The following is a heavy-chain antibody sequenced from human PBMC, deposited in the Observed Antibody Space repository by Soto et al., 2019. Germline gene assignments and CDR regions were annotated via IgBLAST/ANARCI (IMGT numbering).Heavy chain of an antibody. D-gene: IGHD1-1*01. V-gene: IGHV3-30*18. CDR2: ISYDGNNK. Sequence: QVQLVKSGGGVVQPGRSLRLSCAASGFTFKSYGMHWVRQAPGKGLEWVAVISYDGNNKYYADSVKGRFTISRDIPKNTLYLQLNSLRAEDTAVYYCAKEGLYKTLDYWGQGTLVTVSS. CDR3: AKEGLYKTLDY. J-gene: IGHJ4*02. CDR1: GFTFKSYG.